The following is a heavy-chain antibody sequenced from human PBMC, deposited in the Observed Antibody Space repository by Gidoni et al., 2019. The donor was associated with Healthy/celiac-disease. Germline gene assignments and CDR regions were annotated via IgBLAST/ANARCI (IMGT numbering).Heavy chain of an antibody. V-gene: IGHV3-43*01. D-gene: IGHD4-17*01. CDR2: ISWDGGST. J-gene: IGHJ4*02. CDR3: AKDGSYGGKGGFDY. Sequence: EVQLVVSGGVVVPLGGSLSLSCSASGLPFDDYTMHWVRQAPGKGLEWVSLISWDGGSTYYAESVKGRFTISRDNSKNSLYLQMNSLRTEDTALYYCAKDGSYGGKGGFDYWGQGTLVTVSS. CDR1: GLPFDDYT.